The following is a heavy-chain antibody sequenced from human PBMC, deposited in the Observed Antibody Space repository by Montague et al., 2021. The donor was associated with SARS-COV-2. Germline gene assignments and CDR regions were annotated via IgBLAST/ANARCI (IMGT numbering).Heavy chain of an antibody. J-gene: IGHJ5*02. CDR2: FYSSGGX. V-gene: IGHV4-61*03. D-gene: IGHD4-23*01. Sequence: SETLSLTCTVSGASISTGSDYWTWIRQRPGRGLEWIGYFYSSGGXSYNPSLQSRVTISADTSKNLFSLTLTSVTASDTAVYYCARDRGEIYGGNSAWFDPWGQGTLVTVS. CDR1: GASISTGSDY. CDR3: ARDRGEIYGGNSAWFDP.